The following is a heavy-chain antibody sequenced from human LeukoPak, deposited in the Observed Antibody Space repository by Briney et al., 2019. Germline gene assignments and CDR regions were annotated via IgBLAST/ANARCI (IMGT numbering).Heavy chain of an antibody. CDR3: ARGQQLAEYFQH. CDR2: IYYSGST. D-gene: IGHD6-13*01. Sequence: PSDTLSLTCTVSGGSISSGDYYWSWIRQPPGKGVEWIGYIYYSGSTYYNPSLKSRVTISVDTSKNQFSLKLSSVTAADTAVYYCARGQQLAEYFQHWGQGTLVTVSS. V-gene: IGHV4-30-4*02. J-gene: IGHJ1*01. CDR1: GGSISSGDYY.